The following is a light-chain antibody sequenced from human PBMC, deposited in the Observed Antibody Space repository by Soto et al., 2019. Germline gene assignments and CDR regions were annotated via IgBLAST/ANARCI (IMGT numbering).Light chain of an antibody. J-gene: IGLJ1*01. V-gene: IGLV2-14*01. Sequence: QSALTQPASVSGSPGQSITISCTGTSSDVGDNNYVSWYQQHPGKAPKLMIYDVTHRPSGISNSFSGSKSGNTASLTISGLQAEDEADYYCSSYTSSSTLYVFGTGTKVTVL. CDR3: SSYTSSSTLYV. CDR2: DVT. CDR1: SSDVGDNNY.